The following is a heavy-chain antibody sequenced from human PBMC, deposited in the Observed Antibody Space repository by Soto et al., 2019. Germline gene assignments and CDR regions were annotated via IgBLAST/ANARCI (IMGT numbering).Heavy chain of an antibody. CDR3: ARFIAVVPSSEYYGMDV. CDR1: GYTFTGYY. Sequence: ASVEVSCKASGYTFTGYYMHWVRQAPGEGLEWMGWINPNGGGTNYAQKFQGRVTMTRDTSISTAYMELSRLRSDETAVYYCARFIAVVPSSEYYGMDVWGQGSTLTV. CDR2: INPNGGGT. V-gene: IGHV1-2*02. D-gene: IGHD6-19*01. J-gene: IGHJ6*02.